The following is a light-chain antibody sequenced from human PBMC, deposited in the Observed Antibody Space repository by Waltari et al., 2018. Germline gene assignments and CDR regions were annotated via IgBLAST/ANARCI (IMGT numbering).Light chain of an antibody. Sequence: QSALTQPAAVSGSPGQSVTISCTGASSDVGRYNLVSWYQQYPGKAPKLIISDDNRRPSGVSDRFSGSKSGNTASLTISGVQSEDEADYYCCSYAGSYVWVFGGGTKLTVL. CDR1: SSDVGRYNL. J-gene: IGLJ3*02. CDR3: CSYAGSYVWV. V-gene: IGLV2-23*01. CDR2: DDN.